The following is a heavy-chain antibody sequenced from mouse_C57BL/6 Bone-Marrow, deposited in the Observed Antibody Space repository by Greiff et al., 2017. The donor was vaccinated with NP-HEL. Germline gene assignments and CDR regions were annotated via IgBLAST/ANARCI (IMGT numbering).Heavy chain of an antibody. CDR1: GYTFTSYG. Sequence: QVQLQQSGAELARPGASVKLSCKASGYTFTSYGISWVKQRTGQGLEWIGEIYPRSGNTYYNEKFKGKATLTADKSSSTAYMELRSLTSEDSAVYFCARWDGNYAFDDWGQGTTLTVSS. V-gene: IGHV1-81*01. J-gene: IGHJ2*01. D-gene: IGHD2-1*01. CDR3: ARWDGNYAFDD. CDR2: IYPRSGNT.